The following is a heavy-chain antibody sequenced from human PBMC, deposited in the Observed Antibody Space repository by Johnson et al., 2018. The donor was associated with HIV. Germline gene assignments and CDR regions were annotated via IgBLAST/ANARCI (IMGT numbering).Heavy chain of an antibody. Sequence: VQLVESGGGVVQPGRSLRLSCAASGFNFSTYGMHWVRRAPGKGLEWVGRIQSKTDGGTTDYAAPVKGRFTISRDNAKNSLYLQMHSLRAEDTAVYYCARAGRITMIVVALGAFDIWGQGTMVTVSP. V-gene: IGHV3-15*01. J-gene: IGHJ3*02. CDR3: ARAGRITMIVVALGAFDI. D-gene: IGHD3-22*01. CDR1: GFNFSTYG. CDR2: IQSKTDGGTT.